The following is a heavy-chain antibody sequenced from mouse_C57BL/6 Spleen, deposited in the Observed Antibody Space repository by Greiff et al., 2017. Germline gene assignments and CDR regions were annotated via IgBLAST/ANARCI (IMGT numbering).Heavy chain of an antibody. Sequence: QVQLQQPGTELVKPGASVKLSCKASGYTFTSYWMHWVKQRPGQGLEWIGNINPSNGGTYDNEKFKSKATLTVDKASSTAYMQLSSLTSEDSAVYYCARGRAVVAPEDMDYWGQGTSVTVSS. CDR1: GYTFTSYW. V-gene: IGHV1-53*01. CDR3: ARGRAVVAPEDMDY. CDR2: INPSNGGT. D-gene: IGHD1-1*01. J-gene: IGHJ4*01.